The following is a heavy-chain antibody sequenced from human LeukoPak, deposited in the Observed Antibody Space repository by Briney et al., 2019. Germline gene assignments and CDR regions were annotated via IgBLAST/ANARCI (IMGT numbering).Heavy chain of an antibody. CDR1: GYTFTSYY. Sequence: ASVKVSCKASGYTFTSYYMHWVRQAPGQGLEWMGWINPNSGGTNYAQKFQGRVTMTRDTSISTAYMELSRLRSDDTAVYYCAIDGGDDSRDPFYWGQGTLVTVSS. J-gene: IGHJ4*02. V-gene: IGHV1-2*02. D-gene: IGHD3-22*01. CDR3: AIDGGDDSRDPFY. CDR2: INPNSGGT.